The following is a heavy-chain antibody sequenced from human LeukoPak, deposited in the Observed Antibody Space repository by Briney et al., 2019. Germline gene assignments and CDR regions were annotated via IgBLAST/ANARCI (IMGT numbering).Heavy chain of an antibody. CDR2: IYYSGST. CDR3: ARVPPTGAMGFDY. J-gene: IGHJ4*02. CDR1: GGSISSGGYY. V-gene: IGHV4-31*03. Sequence: SSQTLSLTCTVSGGSISSGGYYWSWIRQHPGKGLEWIGYIYYSGSTYYNPSLKSRVTISVDTSKNQFSLKLSSVTAADTAAYYCARVPPTGAMGFDYWGQGTLVTVSS. D-gene: IGHD2-2*01.